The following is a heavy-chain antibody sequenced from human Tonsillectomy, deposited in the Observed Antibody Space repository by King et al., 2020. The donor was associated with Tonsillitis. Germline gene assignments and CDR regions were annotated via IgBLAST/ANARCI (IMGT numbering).Heavy chain of an antibody. Sequence: VQLVESGGGSVQPGGSLRVSCEVSGLTFANSWMSWVRQAPGKGLEGVGRSKNKTNGGTTDYAAPVTGRFIISRNDSKNTLYLQMNSLKNEDTAVYYCITSKIWPDYWGQGTLVTVSS. D-gene: IGHD2/OR15-2a*01. CDR1: GLTFANSW. CDR2: SKNKTNGGTT. V-gene: IGHV3-15*07. J-gene: IGHJ4*02. CDR3: ITSKIWPDY.